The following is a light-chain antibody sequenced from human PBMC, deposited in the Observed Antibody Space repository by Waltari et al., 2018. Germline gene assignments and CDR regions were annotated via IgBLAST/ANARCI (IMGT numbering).Light chain of an antibody. Sequence: QLVLTQSPSASASLGASVKLTCTLSSGHSSNVIAWLQQQPEKGPRYLMKVNSDGSHSKGDKIPYRFSGSSSGTGHYLPISSLQSEYEADYYWQTGGHGTWVFGGGTKLTVL. V-gene: IGLV4-69*01. J-gene: IGLJ3*02. CDR2: VNSDGSH. CDR1: SGHSSNV. CDR3: QTGGHGTWV.